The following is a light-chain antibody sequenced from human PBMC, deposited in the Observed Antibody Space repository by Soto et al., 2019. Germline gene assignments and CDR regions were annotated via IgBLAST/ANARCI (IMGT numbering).Light chain of an antibody. V-gene: IGKV1-39*01. CDR1: QSISSY. Sequence: DIQMTQSPSSLSASVGDRVTITCRASQSISSYLNWYQQKPGKAPKLLIYAAYSLQSGVQSRFSGSGSGTDFTLTIRSLQPEDSATYYCKQSYSALVAFGQGTKVDIK. CDR2: AAY. CDR3: KQSYSALVA. J-gene: IGKJ1*01.